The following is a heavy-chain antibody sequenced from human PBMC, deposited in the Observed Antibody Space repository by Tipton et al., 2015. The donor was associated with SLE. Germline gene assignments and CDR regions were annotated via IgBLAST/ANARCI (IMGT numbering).Heavy chain of an antibody. V-gene: IGHV4-59*11. CDR3: ARASLDYYYGMDV. Sequence: TLSLTCTVSGGSISSHYWSWIRQPPGKGLEWIGYIYYSGSTNYNPSLKSRVTISVDTSKNQFSLKLSSVTAADTAVYYCARASLDYYYGMDVWGQGTTVTVSS. CDR1: GGSISSHY. CDR2: IYYSGST. J-gene: IGHJ6*02.